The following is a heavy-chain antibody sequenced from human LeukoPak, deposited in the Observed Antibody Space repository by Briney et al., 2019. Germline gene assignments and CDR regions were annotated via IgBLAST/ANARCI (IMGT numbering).Heavy chain of an antibody. V-gene: IGHV3-23*01. CDR3: ATKGLVSVPSRYHFDY. Sequence: GSLRLSCAASGFTLSSYAMSWVRQAPGKGLEWVSAISGDGRITHHADSVKGRFTISRDNSKNTLYLQMNSLRAEDTAVYYCATKGLVSVPSRYHFDYWGQGTLVTVSS. CDR1: GFTLSSYA. J-gene: IGHJ4*02. D-gene: IGHD2-2*01. CDR2: ISGDGRIT.